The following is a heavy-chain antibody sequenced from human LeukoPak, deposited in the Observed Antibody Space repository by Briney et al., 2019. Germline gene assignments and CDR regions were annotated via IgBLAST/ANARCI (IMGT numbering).Heavy chain of an antibody. CDR1: GFRFSDYY. CDR2: ISYSGSPI. D-gene: IGHD3-16*01. J-gene: IGHJ4*02. V-gene: IGHV3-11*04. Sequence: GGSLRLSCGASGFRFSDYYMAWIRQAPGKGLEWISYISYSGSPIDYADSMKGRFAISRDNAKNSLYLQMDSLRVEDTAVYYCARGLYSYDYWGQGTLVTVSS. CDR3: ARGLYSYDY.